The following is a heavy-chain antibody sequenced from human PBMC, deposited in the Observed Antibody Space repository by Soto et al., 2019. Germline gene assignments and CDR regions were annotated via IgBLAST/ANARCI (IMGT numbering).Heavy chain of an antibody. Sequence: QVQLVQSGGEVRKAGASVRVSCKTSGYPFTSYDISWVRQAPGQGLEWMGWINPYNGDTNYTQTFQGRVTMTKDTSTPTVYMELRSLKFADTAVYFGARDPVAGHFDNWGQGTLVTVSS. V-gene: IGHV1-18*04. J-gene: IGHJ4*02. CDR3: ARDPVAGHFDN. D-gene: IGHD6-19*01. CDR1: GYPFTSYD. CDR2: INPYNGDT.